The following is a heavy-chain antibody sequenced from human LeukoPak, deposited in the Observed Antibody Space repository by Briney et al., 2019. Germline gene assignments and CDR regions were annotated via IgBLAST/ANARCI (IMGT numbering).Heavy chain of an antibody. V-gene: IGHV3-30*04. Sequence: GGSLRLSCAASGFTFSSYAMHWVRQAPGKGLEWVAVISYDGSNKYYADSVKGRFTISRDNSKNTLYLQMNSLRAEDTAVYYCARPYYYDSSGYSPFDYWGQGTLVTVSS. CDR3: ARPYYYDSSGYSPFDY. CDR2: ISYDGSNK. CDR1: GFTFSSYA. D-gene: IGHD3-22*01. J-gene: IGHJ4*02.